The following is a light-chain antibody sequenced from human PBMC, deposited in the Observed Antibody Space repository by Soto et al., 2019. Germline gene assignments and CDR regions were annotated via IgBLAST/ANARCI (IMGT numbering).Light chain of an antibody. V-gene: IGLV2-11*01. Sequence: QSVLTQPRSVSGSLGQSVTISCAGTRSVVGGYNYVSWYQQPPGTAPKLMIYEVSKRPSGVPDRFSGSKSGNTASLTISGLQAXDEGDYYCCSYAGRYTWVFGTGTKVTVL. CDR2: EVS. J-gene: IGLJ1*01. CDR1: RSVVGGYNY. CDR3: CSYAGRYTWV.